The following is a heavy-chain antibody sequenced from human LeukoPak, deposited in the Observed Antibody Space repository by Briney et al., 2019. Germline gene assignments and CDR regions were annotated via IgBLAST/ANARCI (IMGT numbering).Heavy chain of an antibody. Sequence: GASVKVSCKASGYSFTSFAFSWVRQAPGQGLGWMGWISAYNDNINSVQKFQGRVTMTTDTSTSTAYMELRSLRSDDTAVYYCARVWKTSSYYFDYWGQGTLVTVSS. CDR3: ARVWKTSSYYFDY. CDR2: ISAYNDNI. V-gene: IGHV1-18*01. CDR1: GYSFTSFA. J-gene: IGHJ4*02. D-gene: IGHD1-1*01.